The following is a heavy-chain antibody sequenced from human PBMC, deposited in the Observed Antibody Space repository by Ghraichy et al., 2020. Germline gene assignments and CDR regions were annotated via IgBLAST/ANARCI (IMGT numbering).Heavy chain of an antibody. Sequence: SETLSLTCAVYGGSLTGSFSRFWWAWIRQSPEKGLEWIGEIEYTGSTNYNPSLKSRVAMSVDTSKNQFSLEMTSMTAADTAVYFCARLRGKHITIFEIVRDAGFFDYWGPGALVTVSS. D-gene: IGHD3-3*01. J-gene: IGHJ4*02. CDR3: ARLRGKHITIFEIVRDAGFFDY. CDR2: IEYTGST. CDR1: GGSLTGSF. V-gene: IGHV4-34*01.